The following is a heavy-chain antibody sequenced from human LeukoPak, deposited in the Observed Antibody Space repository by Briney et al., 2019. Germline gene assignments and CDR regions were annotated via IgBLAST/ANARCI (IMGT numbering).Heavy chain of an antibody. CDR3: AKDNFGIVGATDVLDY. CDR1: GFTFSSYA. CDR2: ISGSGTST. J-gene: IGHJ4*02. Sequence: GGSLRLSCAASGFTFSSYAMSWVRQAPGKGLEWVSAISGSGTSTYYAESVRGRFTISRDSSKNTLYLQVNSLRAEDTAVYYCAKDNFGIVGATDVLDYWGQGTLVTVSS. V-gene: IGHV3-23*01. D-gene: IGHD1-26*01.